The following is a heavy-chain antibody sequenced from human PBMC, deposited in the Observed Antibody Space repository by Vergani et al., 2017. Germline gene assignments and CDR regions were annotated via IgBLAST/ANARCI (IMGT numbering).Heavy chain of an antibody. D-gene: IGHD2-21*02. Sequence: QVQLQESGPGLVKPPGTLSLTCAVSGGSISSSNWWSWVRQPPGKGLGWIGEIYHSGRTNYNPSLKSRVTISVDKSKDQFSLKLSSVTAADTAVYYCASLVVVTAPYFQHWGQGTMVTVSS. J-gene: IGHJ1*01. CDR1: GGSISSSNW. V-gene: IGHV4-4*03. CDR3: ASLVVVTAPYFQH. CDR2: IYHSGRT.